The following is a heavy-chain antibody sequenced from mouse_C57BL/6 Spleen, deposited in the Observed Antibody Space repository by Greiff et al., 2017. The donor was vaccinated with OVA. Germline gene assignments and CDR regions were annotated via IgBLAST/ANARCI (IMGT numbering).Heavy chain of an antibody. V-gene: IGHV1-19*01. J-gene: IGHJ1*03. CDR2: INPYNGGT. D-gene: IGHD1-1*01. CDR1: GYTFTDYY. Sequence: EVKLQESGPVLVKPGASVKMSCKASGYTFTDYYMNWVKQSHGKSLEWIGVINPYNGGTSYNQKFKGKATLTVDKSSSTAYMELNSLTSEDSAVYYCARSEVTTVVATRYFDVWGTGTTVTVSS. CDR3: ARSEVTTVVATRYFDV.